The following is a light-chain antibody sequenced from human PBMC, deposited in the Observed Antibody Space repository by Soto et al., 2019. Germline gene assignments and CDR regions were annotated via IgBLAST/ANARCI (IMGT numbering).Light chain of an antibody. CDR2: DIS. V-gene: IGKV3-11*01. Sequence: EVVLTQSPATLSLSPGETATLSCRASQSVAGSLAWYQQKPGQAPRLLIYDISTRAAAIPARFSGSGSGTDFTLTVSSLEPEDFALYYCQQRSNRITFGQGTRLEIK. J-gene: IGKJ5*01. CDR3: QQRSNRIT. CDR1: QSVAGS.